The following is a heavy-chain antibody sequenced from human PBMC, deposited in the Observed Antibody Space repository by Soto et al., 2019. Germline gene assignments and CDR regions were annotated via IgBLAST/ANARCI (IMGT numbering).Heavy chain of an antibody. Sequence: GASVKLSCKASGYTFTNNDVTWVRQATGQGLEWMGWMNPGSGDTGYAQKFQGRVTMTRNISIATAYMELSSLRSEDTAIYYCARMASFGSLNWFDPWGQGTLVTVSS. CDR1: GYTFTNND. J-gene: IGHJ5*02. D-gene: IGHD5-18*01. CDR3: ARMASFGSLNWFDP. CDR2: MNPGSGDT. V-gene: IGHV1-8*01.